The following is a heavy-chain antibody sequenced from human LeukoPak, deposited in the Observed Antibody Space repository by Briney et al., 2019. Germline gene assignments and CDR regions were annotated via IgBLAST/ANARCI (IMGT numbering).Heavy chain of an antibody. D-gene: IGHD6-13*01. CDR2: IYHSGST. V-gene: IGHV4-38-2*02. CDR1: GYSISSGYY. Sequence: PSETLSLTCTVSGYSISSGYYWGWIRQPPGKGLDWIGSIYHSGSTYYNPSLKSRVTISVDTSKNQFSLKLSSVTAADTAVYYCARGIAAAGTFHFDYWGQGTLVTVSS. J-gene: IGHJ4*02. CDR3: ARGIAAAGTFHFDY.